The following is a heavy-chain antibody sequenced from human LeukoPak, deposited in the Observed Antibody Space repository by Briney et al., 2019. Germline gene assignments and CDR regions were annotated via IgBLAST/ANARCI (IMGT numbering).Heavy chain of an antibody. J-gene: IGHJ4*02. D-gene: IGHD3-16*02. CDR3: AREGVWGSYRPSSVGY. V-gene: IGHV3-21*01. CDR2: ISGSSSYI. Sequence: GGSLRLSCAASGFTFSSYSMNWVRQAPGKGSEWVSSISGSSSYIYYADSVKGRFTISRDNAKNSLYLQMNSLRAEDTAVYYCAREGVWGSYRPSSVGYWGQGTLVTVSS. CDR1: GFTFSSYS.